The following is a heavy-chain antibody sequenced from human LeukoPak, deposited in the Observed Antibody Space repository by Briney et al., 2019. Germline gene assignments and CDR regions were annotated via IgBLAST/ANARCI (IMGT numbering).Heavy chain of an antibody. V-gene: IGHV3-23*01. Sequence: GGSLRLSCAASGFTFSNYAMSWVRQAPGKGLEWVSAISGSGGSTYYADSVKGRFTISRDNSKNTLYLQMNSLRAEDTAVYYCARSYDILTLYYYFDYWGQGTLVTVSS. CDR2: ISGSGGST. J-gene: IGHJ4*02. CDR1: GFTFSNYA. CDR3: ARSYDILTLYYYFDY. D-gene: IGHD3-9*01.